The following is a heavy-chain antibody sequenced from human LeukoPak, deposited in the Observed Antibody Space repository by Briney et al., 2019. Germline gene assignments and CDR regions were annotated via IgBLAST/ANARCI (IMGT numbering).Heavy chain of an antibody. D-gene: IGHD3-22*01. J-gene: IGHJ4*02. Sequence: GGSLRLSCAVSGITLSNYGMTWVRQAPGKGLEWVAGISDTGGRTNNADSVKGRFTISRDNPKNTLYLQMNSLRAEDTAVYFCAKRGVVIRVILVGFHKEAYYFDSWGQGALVTVSS. V-gene: IGHV3-23*01. CDR2: ISDTGGRT. CDR3: AKRGVVIRVILVGFHKEAYYFDS. CDR1: GITLSNYG.